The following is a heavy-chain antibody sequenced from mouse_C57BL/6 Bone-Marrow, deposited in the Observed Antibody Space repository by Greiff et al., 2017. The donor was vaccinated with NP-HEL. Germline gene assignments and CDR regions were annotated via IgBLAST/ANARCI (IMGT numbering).Heavy chain of an antibody. Sequence: QVQLQQSGAELMKPGASVKLSCKATGYTFTGYWIEWVKQRPGHGLEWIGEILPGSGSTNYNEKFKGKATFTADTSSNTAYMQLSSLTTEDSAIYYCARSPPYSYYYGSSLWYFDVWGTGTTVTVAS. CDR3: ARSPPYSYYYGSSLWYFDV. D-gene: IGHD1-1*01. CDR2: ILPGSGST. J-gene: IGHJ1*03. V-gene: IGHV1-9*01. CDR1: GYTFTGYW.